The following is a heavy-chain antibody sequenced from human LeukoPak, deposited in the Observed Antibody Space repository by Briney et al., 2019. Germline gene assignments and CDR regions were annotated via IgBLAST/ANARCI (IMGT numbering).Heavy chain of an antibody. CDR1: GGSIRSSSYY. J-gene: IGHJ4*02. CDR2: IYYSGST. CDR3: ARHAGSYYTYNFDY. D-gene: IGHD3-22*01. Sequence: SETLSLTRTVSGGSIRSSSYYWGWIRQPPGKGLEWIGSIYYSGSTNYKPSLRSRVTISVDTSKNQFSLKLGSVTAADTAVYYCARHAGSYYTYNFDYWGQGTLVTVSS. V-gene: IGHV4-39*01.